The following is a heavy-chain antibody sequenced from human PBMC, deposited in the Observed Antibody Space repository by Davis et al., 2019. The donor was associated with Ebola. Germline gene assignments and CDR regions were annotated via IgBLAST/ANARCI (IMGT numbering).Heavy chain of an antibody. J-gene: IGHJ4*02. V-gene: IGHV3-7*01. Sequence: PGGSLRLSCVGSGFNFRNYGMHWIRQAPGKGLEWVANIKQDGSEKYYVDSVKGRFTISRDNSKNTLYLQMNSLRAEDTAVYYCARAPYGDYFTGVDYWGQGTLVTVSS. CDR3: ARAPYGDYFTGVDY. D-gene: IGHD4-17*01. CDR1: GFNFRNYG. CDR2: IKQDGSEK.